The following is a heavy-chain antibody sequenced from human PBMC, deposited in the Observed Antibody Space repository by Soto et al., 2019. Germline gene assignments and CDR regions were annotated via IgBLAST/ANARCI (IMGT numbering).Heavy chain of an antibody. J-gene: IGHJ4*02. CDR1: GFTFGDYG. CDR2: ISFDGTEQ. D-gene: IGHD2-21*02. CDR3: TISLTYSFDY. V-gene: IGHV3-30*03. Sequence: PGGSLRLACAASGFTFGDYGIHWVRQAPGKGLEWLALISFDGTEQHYADSVKGRFTISRDNSKNTLYLQMNSLRVDDTAVYYCTISLTYSFDYWGQGTLVTV.